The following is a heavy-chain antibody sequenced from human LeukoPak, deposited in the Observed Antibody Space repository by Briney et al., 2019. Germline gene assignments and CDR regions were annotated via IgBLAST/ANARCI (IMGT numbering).Heavy chain of an antibody. CDR1: GFTFINYG. J-gene: IGHJ6*03. CDR3: AKDSSSWYSVYYYYMDV. V-gene: IGHV3-30*02. D-gene: IGHD6-13*01. Sequence: GGSLRLSCAASGFTFINYGMHWVRQAPGKGLEWVAFIRYDGSNKYYADSVKGRFTISRDNSKNTLYLQMNSLRAEDTAVYYCAKDSSSWYSVYYYYMDVWGKGTTVTISS. CDR2: IRYDGSNK.